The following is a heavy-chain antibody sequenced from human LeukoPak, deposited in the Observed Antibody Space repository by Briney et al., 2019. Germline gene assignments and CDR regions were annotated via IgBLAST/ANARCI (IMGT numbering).Heavy chain of an antibody. CDR2: ISGSGGST. D-gene: IGHD3-10*01. CDR3: AKDNRFLYYYGSGSYYNDY. Sequence: GGSLRLSCAASGFTFGSYAMSWVRQAPGKGLEWVSAISGSGGSTYYADSVKGLFTISRDNSKNTPYLQMNSLRAEDTAVYYCAKDNRFLYYYGSGSYYNDYWGQGTLVTVSS. J-gene: IGHJ4*02. V-gene: IGHV3-23*01. CDR1: GFTFGSYA.